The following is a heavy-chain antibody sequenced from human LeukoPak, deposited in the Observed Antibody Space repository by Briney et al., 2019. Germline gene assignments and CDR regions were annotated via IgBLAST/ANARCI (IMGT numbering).Heavy chain of an antibody. J-gene: IGHJ4*02. D-gene: IGHD3-3*01. Sequence: GGSLRLSCATSGFTFSSYAMSWVRQAPGKGLEWVSYISSSGSTIYYADSVKGRFTISRDIAKNTLYLQMNSLRAEDTGVYYCAKDHYWSIDYWGRGTLVTVSS. CDR3: AKDHYWSIDY. CDR2: ISSSGSTI. CDR1: GFTFSSYA. V-gene: IGHV3-48*04.